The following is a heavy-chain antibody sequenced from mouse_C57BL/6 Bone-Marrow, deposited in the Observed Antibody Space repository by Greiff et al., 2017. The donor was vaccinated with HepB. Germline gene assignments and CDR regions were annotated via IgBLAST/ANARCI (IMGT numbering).Heavy chain of an antibody. V-gene: IGHV10-3*01. Sequence: EVHLVESGGGLVQPKGSLKLSCAASGFTFNTYAMHWVRQAPGKGLEWVARIRSKSSNYATYYADSVKDRFTISRDDSQSMLYLQMNNLKTEDTAMYYCVRDDYGNYFYWYFDVWGTGTTVTVSS. CDR2: IRSKSSNYAT. D-gene: IGHD2-1*01. CDR1: GFTFNTYA. CDR3: VRDDYGNYFYWYFDV. J-gene: IGHJ1*03.